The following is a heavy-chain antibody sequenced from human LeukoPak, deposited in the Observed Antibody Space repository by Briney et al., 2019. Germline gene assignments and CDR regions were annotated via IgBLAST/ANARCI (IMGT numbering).Heavy chain of an antibody. V-gene: IGHV3-74*01. J-gene: IGHJ3*02. CDR2: ISSDASIT. CDR3: ARGYTSPWDRAFDI. D-gene: IGHD6-19*01. Sequence: GSLGLSLAGSGFHFKNYWMHWVRQDSGKGLVWVLRISSDASITSYANPVKGRFTISRDNAKNSLYLQMNSLRAEDTAVYYCARGYTSPWDRAFDIWGQGTMVTVSS. CDR1: GFHFKNYW.